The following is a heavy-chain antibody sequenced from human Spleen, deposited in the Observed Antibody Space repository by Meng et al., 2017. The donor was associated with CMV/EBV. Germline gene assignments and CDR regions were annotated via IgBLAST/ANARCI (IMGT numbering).Heavy chain of an antibody. J-gene: IGHJ2*01. D-gene: IGHD4-23*01. V-gene: IGHV1-2*02. CDR2: LNPNSGAT. Sequence: SGYTFTNYGITWVRQAPGQGLEWMAWLNPNSGATRYAQKFQGRVTMTGDTSLSTAYMEMSSLRSDDTAVYYCARETDYGGLYWYFDLWGRGTLVTVSS. CDR3: ARETDYGGLYWYFDL. CDR1: GYTFTNYG.